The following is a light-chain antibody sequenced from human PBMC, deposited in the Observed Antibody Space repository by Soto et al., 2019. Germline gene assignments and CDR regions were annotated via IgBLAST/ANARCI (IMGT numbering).Light chain of an antibody. Sequence: EIVLTQSPGTLSLSPGERATLSCRASQSVSSSYLAWYQQKPGQAPRLLIYGASSRATGIPDRFSASGSGTDFTLIISRLEPEDFAGYYCQQYGSSPITFGQGTRLENK. CDR1: QSVSSSY. J-gene: IGKJ5*01. CDR3: QQYGSSPIT. V-gene: IGKV3-20*01. CDR2: GAS.